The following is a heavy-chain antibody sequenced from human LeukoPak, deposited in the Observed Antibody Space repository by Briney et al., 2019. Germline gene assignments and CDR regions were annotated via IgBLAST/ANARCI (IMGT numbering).Heavy chain of an antibody. J-gene: IGHJ4*02. CDR1: GFTFDGYS. V-gene: IGHV3-21*04. D-gene: IGHD3-22*01. CDR3: AKDRYYDNSGDHYESEQ. Sequence: GGSLRLSCAASGFTFDGYSFNWVRQDAGKGLEWVASISTSGRYINYAGSVRGRFTISRDNRKNLVFLQMNGLRAEDTAVYYCAKDRYYDNSGDHYESEQWGQGTLVTVSS. CDR2: ISTSGRYI.